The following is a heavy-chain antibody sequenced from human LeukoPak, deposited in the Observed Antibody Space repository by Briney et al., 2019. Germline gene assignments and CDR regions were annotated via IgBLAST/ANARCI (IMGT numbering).Heavy chain of an antibody. CDR1: GFTFSSYS. Sequence: GGSLRLSCAASGFTFSSYSMNWVRQAPGKGLEWVSSISSSSYIYYADSVKGRFTISRDNAKNSLYLQMNSLRAEDTAVYCCARDYTAAPTYYYDSSGYYRFWGQGTLVTVSS. CDR2: ISSSSYI. CDR3: ARDYTAAPTYYYDSSGYYRF. V-gene: IGHV3-21*01. J-gene: IGHJ4*02. D-gene: IGHD3-22*01.